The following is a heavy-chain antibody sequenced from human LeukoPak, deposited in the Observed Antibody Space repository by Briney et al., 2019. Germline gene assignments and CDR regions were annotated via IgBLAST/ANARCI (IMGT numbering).Heavy chain of an antibody. Sequence: PSKTLSLTCTVSGGSISSYYWSWIRQPPGKGLEWIGYIYYSGSTNYNPSLKSRVTISVDTSKNQFSLKLSSVTAADTAVYYCARDHHHYYYYMDVWGKGTTVTVSS. D-gene: IGHD1-14*01. CDR2: IYYSGST. J-gene: IGHJ6*03. CDR3: ARDHHHYYYYMDV. V-gene: IGHV4-59*01. CDR1: GGSISSYY.